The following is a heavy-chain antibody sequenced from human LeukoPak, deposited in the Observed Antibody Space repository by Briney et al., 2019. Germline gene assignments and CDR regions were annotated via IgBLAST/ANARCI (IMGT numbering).Heavy chain of an antibody. CDR3: GRDIATAVDY. CDR1: GFTFSSYW. D-gene: IGHD6-13*01. Sequence: GGSLRLSCTASGFTFSSYWMHWVRQAPGKGLVWVSRINSAGISTNYADSVKGRYTISRDNAKDTLYLQMNSLRAEDTAIYYCGRDIATAVDYWGLGTLVTVSS. CDR2: INSAGIST. J-gene: IGHJ4*02. V-gene: IGHV3-74*01.